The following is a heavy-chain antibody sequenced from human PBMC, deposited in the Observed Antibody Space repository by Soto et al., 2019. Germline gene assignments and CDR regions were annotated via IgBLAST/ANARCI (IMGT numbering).Heavy chain of an antibody. Sequence: QVQLVESGGGVVQPGRSLRLSCAASGFTFSSYGMHWVRQAPGKGLEWVAVISYDGSNKYYADSVKGRFTISRDNSKNTLYLQMNSLSAEDTAVYYCAKGTSGYSGYDHFDYWGQGTLVTVSS. CDR1: GFTFSSYG. J-gene: IGHJ4*02. CDR2: ISYDGSNK. CDR3: AKGTSGYSGYDHFDY. V-gene: IGHV3-30*18. D-gene: IGHD5-12*01.